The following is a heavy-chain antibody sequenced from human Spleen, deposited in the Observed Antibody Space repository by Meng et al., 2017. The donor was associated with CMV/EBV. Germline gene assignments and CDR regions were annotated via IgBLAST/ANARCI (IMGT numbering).Heavy chain of an antibody. J-gene: IGHJ4*02. V-gene: IGHV1-69*05. CDR1: GGTFSTHA. CDR3: ARDLGQGVAP. CDR2: IIPIFGTA. D-gene: IGHD2-15*01. Sequence: SCKASGGTFSTHAISWVRQAPGQGLEWMGGIIPIFGTANYAQKFQGRVTITTDESTSTVYMELSSLRSEDTAVYYCARDLGQGVAPWGQGTLVTVSS.